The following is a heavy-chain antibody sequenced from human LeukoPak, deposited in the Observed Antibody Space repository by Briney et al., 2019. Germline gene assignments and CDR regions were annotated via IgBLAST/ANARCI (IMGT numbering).Heavy chain of an antibody. CDR1: GFIISNYN. D-gene: IGHD5-24*01. Sequence: TGGSLRLSCAASGFIISNYNMNWVRQAPGKGLEWVSYISGSSTTIYYADSVKGRFTISRDNSKNTLYLQMNSLRAEDTAVYYCAKELKMAVVGTVAFDIWGQGTKVTV. CDR2: ISGSSTTI. V-gene: IGHV3-48*01. J-gene: IGHJ3*02. CDR3: AKELKMAVVGTVAFDI.